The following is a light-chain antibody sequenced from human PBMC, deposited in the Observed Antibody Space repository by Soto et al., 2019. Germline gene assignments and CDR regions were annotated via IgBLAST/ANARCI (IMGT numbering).Light chain of an antibody. J-gene: IGKJ5*01. Sequence: EIVLKQSPVTLSLSPGDRATLSCRASQSVSNSYLAWYQQKHGQAPRLLIYGASSRATGIPDRFSGSGSGTDFTLTISTLEPEDVAVFYCQQYGRSPWTFGQGTRLEIK. CDR2: GAS. V-gene: IGKV3-20*01. CDR3: QQYGRSPWT. CDR1: QSVSNSY.